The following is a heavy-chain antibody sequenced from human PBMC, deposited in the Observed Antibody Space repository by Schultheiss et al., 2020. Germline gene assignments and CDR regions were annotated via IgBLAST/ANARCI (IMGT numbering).Heavy chain of an antibody. J-gene: IGHJ4*02. V-gene: IGHV1-8*01. CDR1: GSTFTSYD. Sequence: ASVKVSCKASGSTFTSYDINWVRQATGQGLEWMGWMNPNSGNTGYAQKFQGRVTMTRNTSISTAYMELSSLRSEDTAVYYCARADGGLYCSGGSCSFFDYWGQGTLVTVSS. D-gene: IGHD2-15*01. CDR2: MNPNSGNT. CDR3: ARADGGLYCSGGSCSFFDY.